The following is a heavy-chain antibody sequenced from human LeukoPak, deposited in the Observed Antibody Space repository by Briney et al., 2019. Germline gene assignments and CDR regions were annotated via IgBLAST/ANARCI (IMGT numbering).Heavy chain of an antibody. CDR3: ASSRYYYGSGSYYILDY. D-gene: IGHD3-10*01. Sequence: ASVKVSCKASGGTFSSYAISWVRQAPGQGLEWMGGIIPIFGTANYAQKFQGRVTITADESTSTAYMELSSLRFEDTAVYYCASSRYYYGSGSYYILDYWGQGTLVTVSS. CDR1: GGTFSSYA. J-gene: IGHJ4*02. CDR2: IIPIFGTA. V-gene: IGHV1-69*01.